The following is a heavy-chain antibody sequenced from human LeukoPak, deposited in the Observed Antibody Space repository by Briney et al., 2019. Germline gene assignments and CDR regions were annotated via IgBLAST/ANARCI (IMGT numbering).Heavy chain of an antibody. J-gene: IGHJ4*02. D-gene: IGHD1-26*01. V-gene: IGHV1-24*01. Sequence: ASVKVSCKASGGTFSSYAISWVRQAPGKGLEWMGGFDPEDGETIYAQKFQGRVTMTEDTSTDTAYMELSSLRSEDTAVYYCATEASGSSYYFVYWGQGTLVTVSS. CDR3: ATEASGSSYYFVY. CDR2: FDPEDGET. CDR1: GGTFSSYA.